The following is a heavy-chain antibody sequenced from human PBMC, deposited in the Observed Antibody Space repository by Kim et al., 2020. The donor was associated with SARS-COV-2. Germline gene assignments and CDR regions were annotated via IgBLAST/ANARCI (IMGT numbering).Heavy chain of an antibody. J-gene: IGHJ6*02. D-gene: IGHD5-12*01. CDR1: GGTFSSYA. V-gene: IGHV1-69*04. CDR3: ASEDHGYSGYDAPIGMDV. Sequence: SVKVSCKASGGTFSSYAISWVRQAPGQGLEWMGRIIPILGIANYAQKFQGRVTITADKSTSTAYMELSSLRSEDTAGYYCASEDHGYSGYDAPIGMDVWGQGTTVTVSS. CDR2: IIPILGIA.